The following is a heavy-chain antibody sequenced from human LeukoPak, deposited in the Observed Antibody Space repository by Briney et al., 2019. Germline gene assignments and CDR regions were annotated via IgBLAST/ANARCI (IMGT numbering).Heavy chain of an antibody. Sequence: SETLSLTCTVSGGSISSYYWSWIRQPAGKGLEWIGRIYSSGSTNYNPSLKSRLTMSVDTSKNQFSLKLSSVTAADTAVYYCARSYSSSHFDYWSQGTLVTVSS. CDR3: ARSYSSSHFDY. J-gene: IGHJ4*02. CDR1: GGSISSYY. V-gene: IGHV4-4*07. D-gene: IGHD6-6*01. CDR2: IYSSGST.